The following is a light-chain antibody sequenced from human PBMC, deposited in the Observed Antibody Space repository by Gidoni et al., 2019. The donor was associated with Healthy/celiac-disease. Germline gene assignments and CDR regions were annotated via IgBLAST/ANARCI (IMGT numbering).Light chain of an antibody. CDR3: QQYGSSPWT. CDR1: QSVSSSY. CDR2: GAS. Sequence: EMVLTQSQGTLSWSPGERATLSCRASQSVSSSYLAWYQQKPGQAPRLLIYGASSRATGIPDRFSGSGSGTDFTLTISRLEPEDFAVYYCQQYGSSPWTFGQGTKVEIK. V-gene: IGKV3-20*01. J-gene: IGKJ1*01.